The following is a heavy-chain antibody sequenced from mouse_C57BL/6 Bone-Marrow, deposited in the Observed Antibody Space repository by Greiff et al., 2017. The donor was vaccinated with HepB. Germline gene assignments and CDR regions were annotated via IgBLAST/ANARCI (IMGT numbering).Heavy chain of an antibody. Sequence: VQLQQSGAELVKPGASVKLSCTASGFNIKDYYMHWVKQRTEQGLEWIGRIDPEDGETKSAPQFQGKATITADTSSNTAYLQLSSLTSEDTAVYYCVYDGYYSAWFAYWGQGTLVTVSA. CDR2: IDPEDGET. CDR3: VYDGYYSAWFAY. D-gene: IGHD2-3*01. J-gene: IGHJ3*01. CDR1: GFNIKDYY. V-gene: IGHV14-2*01.